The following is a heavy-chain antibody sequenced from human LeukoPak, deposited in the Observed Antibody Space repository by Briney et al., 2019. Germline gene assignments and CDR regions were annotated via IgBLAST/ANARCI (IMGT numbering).Heavy chain of an antibody. Sequence: GGSLRLSCAVSGFTFSSYAMSWVRQAPGKGLEWVSAISGSGGSTYYADSVKGRFTISRDNSKNTLYLQMNSLRAEDTAVYYCAKEGEGYSYGNYYFDYWGQGTLVTASS. CDR1: GFTFSSYA. CDR3: AKEGEGYSYGNYYFDY. J-gene: IGHJ4*02. D-gene: IGHD5-18*01. CDR2: ISGSGGST. V-gene: IGHV3-23*01.